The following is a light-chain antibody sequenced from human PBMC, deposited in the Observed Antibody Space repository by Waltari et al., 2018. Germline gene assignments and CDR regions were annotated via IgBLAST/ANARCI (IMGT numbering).Light chain of an antibody. CDR2: AAS. J-gene: IGKJ2*01. Sequence: TLTCRASQGISSYLAWYQQKPGKAPKLLIYAASTLQSGVPSRFSGSGSGTDFTLTISSLQPEDFATYYCQQLNSYPFGQGTKLEIK. V-gene: IGKV1-9*01. CDR3: QQLNSYP. CDR1: QGISSY.